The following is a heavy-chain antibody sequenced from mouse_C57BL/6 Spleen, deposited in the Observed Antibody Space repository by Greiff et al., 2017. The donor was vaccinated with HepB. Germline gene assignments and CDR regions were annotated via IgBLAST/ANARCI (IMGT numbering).Heavy chain of an antibody. CDR1: GYAFSSSW. CDR2: IYPGDGDT. D-gene: IGHD1-1*01. J-gene: IGHJ2*01. V-gene: IGHV1-82*01. CDR3: ARGITTVVATDY. Sequence: VKVVESGPELVKPGASVKISCKASGYAFSSSWMNWVKQSPGKGLEWIGRIYPGDGDTNYNGKFKGKATLTADKSSSTAYMQLSSLTSEDSAVYFCARGITTVVATDYWGQGTTLTVSS.